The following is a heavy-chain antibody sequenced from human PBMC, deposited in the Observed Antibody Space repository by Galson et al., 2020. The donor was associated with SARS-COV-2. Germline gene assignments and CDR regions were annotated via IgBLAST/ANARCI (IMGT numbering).Heavy chain of an antibody. Sequence: TLSLTCTVSGGSISSSSYYWGWIRQPPGKGLEWIGSIYYSGSTYYNPSLKSRVTISVDTSKNQFSLKLSSVTAADTAVYYCARQAGYMWIQLWSTGGWFDPWGQGTLVTVSS. V-gene: IGHV4-39*01. CDR1: GGSISSSSYY. D-gene: IGHD5-18*01. CDR2: IYYSGST. J-gene: IGHJ5*02. CDR3: ARQAGYMWIQLWSTGGWFDP.